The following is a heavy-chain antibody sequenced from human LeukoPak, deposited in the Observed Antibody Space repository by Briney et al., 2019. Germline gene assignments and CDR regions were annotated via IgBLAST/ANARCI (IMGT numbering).Heavy chain of an antibody. CDR1: EFDFSTHA. CDR3: ARDRAWDYLDS. D-gene: IGHD1-26*01. CDR2: ISSDGGKK. V-gene: IGHV3-30*03. J-gene: IGHJ4*02. Sequence: GGSLRLSCAASEFDFSTHAMTWVRQAPGKGLEWVAVISSDGGKKSYADSVKGRFTISRDNSKNTLYLQMDSLRVEDTAIYYCARDRAWDYLDSWDQGPLVTVSS.